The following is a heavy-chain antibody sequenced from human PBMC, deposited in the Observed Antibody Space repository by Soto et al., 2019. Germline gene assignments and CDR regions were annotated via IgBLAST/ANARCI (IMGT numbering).Heavy chain of an antibody. J-gene: IGHJ4*02. CDR3: ARASGGLDSRTALDY. CDR2: ISSSSSYT. CDR1: GFTFSDYY. D-gene: IGHD3-10*01. V-gene: IGHV3-11*05. Sequence: VQLVESGGGLVKPGGSLRLSCAASGFTFSDYYMSWIRQAPGKGLEWVSYISSSSSYTNYADSVKGRFTISRDSAKNHLYLQMNGLRAVDTAVYYCARASGGLDSRTALDYWGQGTLVTVSS.